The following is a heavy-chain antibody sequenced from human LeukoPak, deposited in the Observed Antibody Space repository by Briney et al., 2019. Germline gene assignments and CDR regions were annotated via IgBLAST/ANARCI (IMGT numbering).Heavy chain of an antibody. CDR2: INPSSGGT. CDR1: GYTFTSYY. CDR3: ARDLDRNDAMGWFDP. J-gene: IGHJ5*02. D-gene: IGHD1-1*01. Sequence: ASVKVSCKASGYTFTSYYMHWVRQAPGQGLEWMGWINPSSGGTNYAQKFQGRVTMTRDTSISTAYMELSRLRSDDTAVCYCARDLDRNDAMGWFDPWGQGTLVTVSS. V-gene: IGHV1-2*02.